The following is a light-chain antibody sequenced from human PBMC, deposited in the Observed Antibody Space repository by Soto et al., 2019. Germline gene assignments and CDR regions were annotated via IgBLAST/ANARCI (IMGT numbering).Light chain of an antibody. Sequence: QSVLTQPPSTSGTPGQRVTISCSGSSSNIGTNTVNWYQQVPGTAPKLLIYSNDQRPSGVPDRFSGSKSGTSVSLAFSGLQSEDEADYFCAAWDARLNGVVFGGGTKLTVL. CDR3: AAWDARLNGVV. CDR2: SND. V-gene: IGLV1-44*01. J-gene: IGLJ3*02. CDR1: SSNIGTNT.